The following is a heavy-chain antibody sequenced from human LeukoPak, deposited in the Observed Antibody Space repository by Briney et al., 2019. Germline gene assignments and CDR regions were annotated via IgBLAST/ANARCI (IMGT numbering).Heavy chain of an antibody. CDR3: AKDLGDLSGGLDY. D-gene: IGHD2-15*01. CDR2: ISGSGGST. Sequence: GASLRLSCAASGFTFSSYAMSWVRQAPGKGLEWVSAISGSGGSTYYADSVKGRFTISRDNSKNTLYLQMNSLRAEDTAVYYCAKDLGDLSGGLDYWGQGTLVTVSS. V-gene: IGHV3-23*01. J-gene: IGHJ4*02. CDR1: GFTFSSYA.